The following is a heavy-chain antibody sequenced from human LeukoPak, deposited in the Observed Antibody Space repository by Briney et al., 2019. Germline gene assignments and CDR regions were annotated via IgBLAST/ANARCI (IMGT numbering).Heavy chain of an antibody. CDR2: ISYDGSNK. Sequence: HPGGSLRLSCAASGFTFSSYGMHWVRQAPGKGLEWEAVISYDGSNKYYADSVKGRFTISRDNSKNTLYLQMNSLRAEDTAVYYCAKDPRYCSSTTSGCWGQGTLVTVSS. V-gene: IGHV3-30*18. CDR3: AKDPRYCSSTTSGC. J-gene: IGHJ4*02. D-gene: IGHD2-2*01. CDR1: GFTFSSYG.